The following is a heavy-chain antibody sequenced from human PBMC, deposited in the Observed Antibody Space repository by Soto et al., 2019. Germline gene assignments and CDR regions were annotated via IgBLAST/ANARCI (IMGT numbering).Heavy chain of an antibody. D-gene: IGHD5-12*01. CDR2: ISTYSGDT. CDR1: GCSFTDYH. V-gene: IGHV1-18*04. J-gene: IGHJ5*02. Sequence: ASVKVSCKASGCSFTDYHIHWVRQAPGQGLEWMGWISTYSGDTKYAQKFQGRVTMTTDTSTTTAYLELRSLRSDDTAVYYCARHHGPTTSENWFDPWGQGTLVTVSS. CDR3: ARHHGPTTSENWFDP.